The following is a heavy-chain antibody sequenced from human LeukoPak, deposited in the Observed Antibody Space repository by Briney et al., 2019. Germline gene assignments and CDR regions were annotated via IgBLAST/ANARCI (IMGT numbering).Heavy chain of an antibody. V-gene: IGHV4-30-4*01. CDR3: ARLKEGIDY. J-gene: IGHJ4*02. CDR1: GGSIRSGGYY. D-gene: IGHD3-10*01. CDR2: IYYSGST. Sequence: SETLSLTCTVSGGSIRSGGYYWSWIRQPPGKGLEWIGYIYYSGSTYSNPSLKSRVTISVDTSKNQFSLKLSSVTAADTAVYYCARLKEGIDYWGQGTLVTVSS.